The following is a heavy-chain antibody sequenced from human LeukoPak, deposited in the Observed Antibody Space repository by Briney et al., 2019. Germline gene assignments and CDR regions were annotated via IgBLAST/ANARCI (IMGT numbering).Heavy chain of an antibody. CDR1: GGSFSGYY. CDR2: INHSGST. D-gene: IGHD3-10*01. CDR3: ARAPEETMVRGVTNWFDP. Sequence: PSETLSLTCAVYGGSFSGYYWSWIRQPPGKGLEWIGEINHSGSTNYNPSLKSRVTISVDTSKNQFSLKLSSVTAADTAVYYCARAPEETMVRGVTNWFDPWGQGTLVTVSS. V-gene: IGHV4-34*01. J-gene: IGHJ5*02.